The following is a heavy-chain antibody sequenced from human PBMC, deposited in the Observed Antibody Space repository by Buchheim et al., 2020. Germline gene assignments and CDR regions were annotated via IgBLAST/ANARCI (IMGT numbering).Heavy chain of an antibody. CDR1: GDSISSSRYY. V-gene: IGHV4-61*02. Sequence: QVQLQESGPGLVKPSQTLSLTCTVSGDSISSSRYYWTWIRQPAGKGLEWIGRIYMIGSTKYNLSFQSRVTISPDTKKNQFSLNLRSVTAADTAVYYCARLPTGSAWFDSWGQGAL. J-gene: IGHJ5*01. CDR2: IYMIGST. CDR3: ARLPTGSAWFDS.